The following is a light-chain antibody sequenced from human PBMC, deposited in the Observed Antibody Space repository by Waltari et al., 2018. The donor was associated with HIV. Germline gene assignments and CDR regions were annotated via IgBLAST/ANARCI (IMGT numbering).Light chain of an antibody. V-gene: IGLV2-14*03. J-gene: IGLJ3*02. Sequence: QSALTQPASVSGSPGQSIAISCTGTNNDAGGYKYVSWYTQPPGTAPTPVIYDVTNRPSTVSDRFSGSKSGNTASLTISGLQAEDEADYYCSSYTGTGTWVFGGGTKVTVL. CDR3: SSYTGTGTWV. CDR1: NNDAGGYKY. CDR2: DVT.